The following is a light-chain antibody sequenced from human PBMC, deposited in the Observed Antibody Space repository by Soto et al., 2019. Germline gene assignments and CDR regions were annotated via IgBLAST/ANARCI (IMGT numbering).Light chain of an antibody. V-gene: IGKV1-33*01. CDR2: DAS. J-gene: IGKJ3*01. CDR3: QQYDNLPPLFT. Sequence: DIQMTQSPSSLSASVGDRVTITCQASQDISNYLNWYQQKPGKAPKLLIYDASNLETGVPSRFSGSGSGTDFTFTISSRQPEDIATDYCQQYDNLPPLFTFGPGTKVDIK. CDR1: QDISNY.